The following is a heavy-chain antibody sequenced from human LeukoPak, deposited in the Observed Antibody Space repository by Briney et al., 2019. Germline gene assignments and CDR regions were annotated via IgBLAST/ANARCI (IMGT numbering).Heavy chain of an antibody. J-gene: IGHJ5*02. D-gene: IGHD6-19*01. CDR2: IYTSGST. CDR1: GGSISSYY. Sequence: SETLSLTCTVSGGSISSYYWSWIRQPAGKGLEWIGRIYTSGSTNYNPSLKSRVTMSVDTSKNQFSLKLSSVTAADTAVYYCARDLQGAVAGTRYNWFDPWGQGTLVTVSS. V-gene: IGHV4-4*07. CDR3: ARDLQGAVAGTRYNWFDP.